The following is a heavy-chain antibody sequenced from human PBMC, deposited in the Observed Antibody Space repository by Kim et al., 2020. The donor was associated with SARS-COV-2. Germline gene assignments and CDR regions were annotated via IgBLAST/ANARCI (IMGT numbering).Heavy chain of an antibody. J-gene: IGHJ4*02. D-gene: IGHD3-10*01. V-gene: IGHV3-30*02. Sequence: YADSGKGRFTITRYKAKNTLYQQMHSLRAEDTAVYYCAKDSYGSGGFFASWGAGTLVTASS. CDR3: AKDSYGSGGFFAS.